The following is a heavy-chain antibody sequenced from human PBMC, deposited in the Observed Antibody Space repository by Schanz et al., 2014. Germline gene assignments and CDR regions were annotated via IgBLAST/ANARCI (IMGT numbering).Heavy chain of an antibody. CDR2: ISNDGSIK. D-gene: IGHD3-22*01. Sequence: QVQLVESGGGLVKPGGSLRLSCAASGFTLSSYAMHWVRQAPGKGLEWVALISNDGSIKYYADSVEGRFTISRDNSRNTLYLQMNSLRAEDTAVYYCAKDPSHGDYDYYFDYWGQGTLVTVSS. J-gene: IGHJ4*02. CDR3: AKDPSHGDYDYYFDY. V-gene: IGHV3-30-3*01. CDR1: GFTLSSYA.